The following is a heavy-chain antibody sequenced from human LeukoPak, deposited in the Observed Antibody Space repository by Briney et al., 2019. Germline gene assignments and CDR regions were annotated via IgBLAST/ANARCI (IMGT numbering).Heavy chain of an antibody. CDR3: ARSKRSLRWEFDAFDI. CDR1: GFTFSSYS. V-gene: IGHV3-21*01. Sequence: GGSLRLSCAASGFTFSSYSMNWVRQAPGKGLEWVSSISSSSSYIYYADSVKGRFTISRDNAKNSLYLQMNSLRAEDTAVYYCARSKRSLRWEFDAFDIWGQGTMVTVSS. D-gene: IGHD1-26*01. CDR2: ISSSSSYI. J-gene: IGHJ3*02.